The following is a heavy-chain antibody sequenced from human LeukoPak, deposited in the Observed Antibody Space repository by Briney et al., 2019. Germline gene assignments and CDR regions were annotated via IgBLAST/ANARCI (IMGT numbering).Heavy chain of an antibody. D-gene: IGHD3-22*01. CDR3: ARDRRYYDSSGTVYYDGMDV. Sequence: SETPSLTCTVSGGSIISGGYYWSWIRQLPGKGLEWIGYFYYSGGTNYTPSLTSRVTISVDTSKNQFSLKLSSVTAADTAVYYCARDRRYYDSSGTVYYDGMDVWGQGTMVTVSS. V-gene: IGHV4-61*08. CDR1: GGSIISGGYY. J-gene: IGHJ6*02. CDR2: FYYSGGT.